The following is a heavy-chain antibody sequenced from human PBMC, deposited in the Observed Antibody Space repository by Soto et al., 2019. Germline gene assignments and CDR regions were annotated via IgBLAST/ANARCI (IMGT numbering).Heavy chain of an antibody. D-gene: IGHD3-16*01. CDR1: YGYITGISFS. CDR2: LSYSGST. J-gene: IGHJ4*02. Sequence: PSETLSLTYSVSYGYITGISFSCVCIRQSPGTGLQWIGSLSYSGSTYYNPSLKGRVAISADTSKNAFSLELKLMTAADTATYFCARGLRWTRTFDFWGRGTLVTVSS. CDR3: ARGLRWTRTFDF. V-gene: IGHV4-39*01.